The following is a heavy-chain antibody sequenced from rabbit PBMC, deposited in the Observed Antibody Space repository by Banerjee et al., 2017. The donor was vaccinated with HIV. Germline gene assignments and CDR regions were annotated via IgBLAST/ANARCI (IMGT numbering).Heavy chain of an antibody. CDR2: IYTGASGNI. J-gene: IGHJ4*01. V-gene: IGHV1S45*01. CDR3: ARDVDSYGNFNL. CDR1: GFSFSNSYW. Sequence: QEQLVESGGGLVTPGASLTLTCTASGFSFSNSYWICWVRQAPGKGLEWIGCIYTGASGNIHYATWAKGRFTISKTSSTSVTLQLNSLTAADTATYFCARDVDSYGNFNLWGPGTLVTVS. D-gene: IGHD6-1*01.